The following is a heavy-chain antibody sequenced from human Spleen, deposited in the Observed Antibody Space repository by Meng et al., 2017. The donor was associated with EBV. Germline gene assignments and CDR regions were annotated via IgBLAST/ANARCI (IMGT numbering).Heavy chain of an antibody. V-gene: IGHV3-74*01. D-gene: IGHD3-3*01. CDR2: INSDGTIT. Sequence: VRLGESVENLVQPGGSLRRSCAASGFTFSSYWMHWVRQAPGRGLEWVSRINSDGTITTYADSVKGRVTISRDNAKNTVYLQMNSLRVEDTAVYYCARPDTFYDFWTGYYFDSWGQGTLVTVSS. CDR1: GFTFSSYW. J-gene: IGHJ5*01. CDR3: ARPDTFYDFWTGYYFDS.